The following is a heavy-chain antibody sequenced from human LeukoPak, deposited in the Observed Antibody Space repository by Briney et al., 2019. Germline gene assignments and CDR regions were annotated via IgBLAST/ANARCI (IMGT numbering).Heavy chain of an antibody. CDR1: GYTFSSYG. Sequence: ASVKVSCKASGYTFSSYGISWMRQAPGQGLEWMGWISAYNGNTNYAQKLQGRVTMTTDTSTSTAYMELRSLRSDDTAVYYCARRCSGGSCYYYFDYWGQGTLVTVSS. V-gene: IGHV1-18*01. D-gene: IGHD2-15*01. J-gene: IGHJ4*02. CDR2: ISAYNGNT. CDR3: ARRCSGGSCYYYFDY.